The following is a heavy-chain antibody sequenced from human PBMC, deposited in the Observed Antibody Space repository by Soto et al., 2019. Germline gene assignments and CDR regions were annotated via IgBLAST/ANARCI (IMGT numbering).Heavy chain of an antibody. J-gene: IGHJ5*02. CDR1: GGSFSDYF. D-gene: IGHD6-19*01. V-gene: IGHV4-59*01. Sequence: SETLSLTCAVSGGSFSDYFWSWIRQPPGKGLEWIAYIYYSGTTNYNPSLKSRVTISVDTPKNQFSLELTSVTAADTAVYFCARTLPSGCSDPWGPGTLVTVSS. CDR2: IYYSGTT. CDR3: ARTLPSGCSDP.